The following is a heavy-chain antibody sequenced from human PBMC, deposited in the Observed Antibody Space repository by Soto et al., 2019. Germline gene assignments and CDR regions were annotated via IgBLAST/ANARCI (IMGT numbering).Heavy chain of an antibody. CDR3: ARYRGRNCSGGSCHYYYYYMDV. J-gene: IGHJ6*03. Sequence: GGSLRLSCAASGFTFSSYSMNWVRQAPGKGLEWVSSISSSSSYIYYADSVKGRFTISRDNAKNSLYLQMNSLRAEDTAVYYCARYRGRNCSGGSCHYYYYYMDVWGKGTTVTVSS. D-gene: IGHD2-15*01. CDR1: GFTFSSYS. V-gene: IGHV3-21*01. CDR2: ISSSSSYI.